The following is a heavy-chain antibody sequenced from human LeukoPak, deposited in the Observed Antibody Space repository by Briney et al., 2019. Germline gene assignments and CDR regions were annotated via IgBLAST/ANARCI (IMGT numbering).Heavy chain of an antibody. D-gene: IGHD4-17*01. CDR2: IYPGDSDS. J-gene: IGHJ4*02. V-gene: IGHV5-51*01. Sequence: GESLKISCKGSGYSFTSCWIGWVRQMPGKGLEWMGIIYPGDSDSRYRPSFEGQVTISVDKSINTAYLQWSSLKASDTGMYYCARHKAGDYWAYWGQGTLVTVSS. CDR3: ARHKAGDYWAY. CDR1: GYSFTSCW.